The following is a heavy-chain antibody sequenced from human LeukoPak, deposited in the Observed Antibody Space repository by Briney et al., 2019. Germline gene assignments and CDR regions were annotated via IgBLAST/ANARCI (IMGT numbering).Heavy chain of an antibody. Sequence: ASVKVSCKASGYTFTGYYMHWVRQAPGQGLEWMGWINPNSGGTNYAQKFQGRVTMTRDTSISTAYMELSRLRSDDTAVYYCASGGMVRRAYRGPLGYWGQGTLVTVSS. CDR2: INPNSGGT. J-gene: IGHJ4*02. D-gene: IGHD3-10*01. CDR3: ASGGMVRRAYRGPLGY. CDR1: GYTFTGYY. V-gene: IGHV1-2*02.